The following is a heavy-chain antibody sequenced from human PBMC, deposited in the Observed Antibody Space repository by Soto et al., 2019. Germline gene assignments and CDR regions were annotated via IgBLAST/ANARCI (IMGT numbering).Heavy chain of an antibody. CDR3: ARPQSTGIAARPIDY. Sequence: GDSLKISCKASADSFTTYSIAWVRQMPGKGLEWMGLIHPGDSDTTCSPSFQGQVTISVDKSISTAYLQWGSLKASDTAIYYCARPQSTGIAARPIDYWGQGTLVNVSS. D-gene: IGHD6-6*01. CDR1: ADSFTTYS. CDR2: IHPGDSDT. J-gene: IGHJ4*02. V-gene: IGHV5-51*01.